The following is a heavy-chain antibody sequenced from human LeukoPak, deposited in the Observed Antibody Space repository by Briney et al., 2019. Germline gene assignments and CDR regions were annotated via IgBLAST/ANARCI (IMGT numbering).Heavy chain of an antibody. CDR1: RGTFSSYA. Sequence: SVKVSCKASRGTFSSYAISWVRQAPGQGLEWMGGIIPIFGTANYAQKFQGRVTITADESTSTAYMELSSLRSEDTAVYYCARGLPAAIVWNWFDPWGQGTLVTVSS. CDR2: IIPIFGTA. J-gene: IGHJ5*02. D-gene: IGHD2-2*01. CDR3: ARGLPAAIVWNWFDP. V-gene: IGHV1-69*13.